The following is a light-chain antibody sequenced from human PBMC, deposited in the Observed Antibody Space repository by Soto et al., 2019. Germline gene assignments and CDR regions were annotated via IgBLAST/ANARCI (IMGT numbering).Light chain of an antibody. CDR3: LQHNSYPRT. V-gene: IGKV3-15*01. CDR1: QSISSN. Sequence: EIVMTQSPATLSLSPGKRATLSCRASQSISSNLAWYQQKPGQAPRLLLYGASTRATGIPGTFSGSGSGTEFTLTISSLQSEDFAIYYCLQHNSYPRTFGQGTKVEIK. J-gene: IGKJ1*01. CDR2: GAS.